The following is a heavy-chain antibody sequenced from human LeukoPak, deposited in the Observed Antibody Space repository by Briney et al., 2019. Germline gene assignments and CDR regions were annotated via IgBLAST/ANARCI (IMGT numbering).Heavy chain of an antibody. V-gene: IGHV4-59*08. D-gene: IGHD1-1*01. CDR2: NYYCGWT. Sequence: PETLSLTRTVSLGSLSSYYWSWMRQPPGRGLEGIGHNYYCGWTNYNPPLPSRGTKSVHTSKHQFSLKLTSVTAADPAACYCARHGRYPARLEPYFDYWGQGTLVTVSS. CDR3: ARHGRYPARLEPYFDY. CDR1: LGSLSSYY. J-gene: IGHJ4*02.